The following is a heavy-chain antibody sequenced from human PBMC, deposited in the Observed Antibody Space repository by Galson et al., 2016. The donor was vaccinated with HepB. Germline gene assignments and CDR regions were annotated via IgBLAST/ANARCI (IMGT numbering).Heavy chain of an antibody. Sequence: SLRLSCAVSGFTFRNYNMNWVRQAPGKGLEWVSSISSGTSYIYYADSVKGRFTISRDNAKNSLYLQMNSLRAEDTAMYYCARSTARITVLRGVSDGMDVWGQGTTVIVSS. V-gene: IGHV3-21*01. CDR2: ISSGTSYI. CDR3: ARSTARITVLRGVSDGMDV. D-gene: IGHD3-10*01. J-gene: IGHJ6*02. CDR1: GFTFRNYN.